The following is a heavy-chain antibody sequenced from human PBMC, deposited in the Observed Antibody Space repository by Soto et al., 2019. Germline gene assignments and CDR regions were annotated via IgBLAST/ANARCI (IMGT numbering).Heavy chain of an antibody. Sequence: ESGGGVVQPGRSLRLSCAASGFTFSSYGMHWVRQAPGKGLEWVAVISYDGSNKYYADSVKGRFTISRDNSKNTLYLQMNSLRAEDTAVYYCAKDVGYCSGGSCRTFDYWGQGTLVTVSS. CDR1: GFTFSSYG. CDR2: ISYDGSNK. J-gene: IGHJ4*02. D-gene: IGHD2-15*01. CDR3: AKDVGYCSGGSCRTFDY. V-gene: IGHV3-30*18.